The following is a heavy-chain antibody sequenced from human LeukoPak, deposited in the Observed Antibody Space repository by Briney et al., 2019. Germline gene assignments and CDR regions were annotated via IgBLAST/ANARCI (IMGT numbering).Heavy chain of an antibody. D-gene: IGHD5-12*01. CDR3: AKGDSGYESFGY. J-gene: IGHJ4*02. V-gene: IGHV3-23*01. CDR1: GFTFSSYA. CDR2: ISGSGDST. Sequence: GGSLRLSCAASGFTFSSYAMTWVRQAPGKGLEWVSVISGSGDSTYYADSVKGRFTISRDNSKNALSLQMNSLRAEDTAVYYCAKGDSGYESFGYWGQGTLVTVSS.